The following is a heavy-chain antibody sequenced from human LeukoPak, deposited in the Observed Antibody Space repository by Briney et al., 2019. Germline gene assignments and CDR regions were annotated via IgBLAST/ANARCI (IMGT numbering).Heavy chain of an antibody. J-gene: IGHJ4*02. V-gene: IGHV3-7*01. CDR1: GFTFTKYW. CDR2: IKQDGSDK. D-gene: IGHD1-14*01. CDR3: AREVWGPEY. Sequence: GGSLRLSCAASGFTFTKYWMTWVRQAPGKGLEWVGNIKQDGSDKNYMDSVEGRFTISRDNTKNSVYLQMSSLRAEDTAVYYCAREVWGPEYWGQGTLVTVSS.